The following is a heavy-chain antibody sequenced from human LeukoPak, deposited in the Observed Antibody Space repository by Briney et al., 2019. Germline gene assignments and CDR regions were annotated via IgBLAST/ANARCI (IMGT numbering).Heavy chain of an antibody. CDR3: AKGGNYAPLDY. V-gene: IGHV3-23*01. Sequence: PGGSLRRSCAGSGFTFTDSAMTWVRQAPGKGLEGVSAISTSGGDTIYTDSVKDRFTISRDNSKNTLYLQMNSLRAEDTAIYYCAKGGNYAPLDYWGQGTLVTVSS. J-gene: IGHJ4*02. CDR2: ISTSGGDT. D-gene: IGHD1-7*01. CDR1: GFTFTDSA.